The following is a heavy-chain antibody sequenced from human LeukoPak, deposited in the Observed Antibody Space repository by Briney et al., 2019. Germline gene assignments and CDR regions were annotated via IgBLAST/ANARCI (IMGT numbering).Heavy chain of an antibody. CDR1: GGSISSYY. CDR2: IYYSGST. CDR3: AIGGHVSSGYYPGGY. Sequence: SETLSLTCTVSGGSISSYYWSWIRQPPGKGLEWVGYIYYSGSTNYNPSLKSRVTISVDTSKNQFSLKLSSVTAADTAVYYCAIGGHVSSGYYPGGYWGQGTLVTVSS. D-gene: IGHD3-22*01. V-gene: IGHV4-59*01. J-gene: IGHJ4*02.